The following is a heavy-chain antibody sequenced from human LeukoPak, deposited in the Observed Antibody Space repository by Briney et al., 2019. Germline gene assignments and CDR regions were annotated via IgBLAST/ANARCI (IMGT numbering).Heavy chain of an antibody. J-gene: IGHJ6*03. CDR2: IYYSGST. D-gene: IGHD3-10*01. Sequence: SETLSLTCTVSGGSISSYYWSRIRQPPGKGLEWIGYIYYSGSTSYNPSLKSRVTMSVDTSKNQFSLKLSSVTAADTAVYYCASKRGSGRSYYMDVWGKGTTVTVSS. V-gene: IGHV4-59*01. CDR3: ASKRGSGRSYYMDV. CDR1: GGSISSYY.